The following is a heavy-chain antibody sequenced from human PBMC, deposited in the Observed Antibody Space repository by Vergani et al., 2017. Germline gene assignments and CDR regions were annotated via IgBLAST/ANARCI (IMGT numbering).Heavy chain of an antibody. CDR1: GYTFTGYY. J-gene: IGHJ3*02. CDR3: ARLVAVAGMSSGAFDI. D-gene: IGHD6-19*01. Sequence: QVQLVQSGAEVKKPGASVKVSCKASGYTFTGYYMHWVRQAPGQGLEWMGWINPNSGGTNYAQKFQGRVTMTRDTSISTAYMELSRLRSDDTAVYYCARLVAVAGMSSGAFDIWGQGTMVTVSS. V-gene: IGHV1-2*02. CDR2: INPNSGGT.